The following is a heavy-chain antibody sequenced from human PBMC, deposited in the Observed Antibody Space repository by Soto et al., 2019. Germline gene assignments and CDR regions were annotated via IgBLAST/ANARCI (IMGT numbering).Heavy chain of an antibody. CDR1: GYSFTVYG. V-gene: IGHV1-18*01. Sequence: QVRLVQSGAEVKRPGASVKVSCKTYGYSFTVYGISWVRQAPGQGFEWMGWMSTYTGDTNYARKFRGRVTMTTDISASTASMELRSLTSDDTAVYYCARDPGGATGFDPWGQGTPVIVST. D-gene: IGHD3-10*01. CDR3: ARDPGGATGFDP. J-gene: IGHJ5*02. CDR2: MSTYTGDT.